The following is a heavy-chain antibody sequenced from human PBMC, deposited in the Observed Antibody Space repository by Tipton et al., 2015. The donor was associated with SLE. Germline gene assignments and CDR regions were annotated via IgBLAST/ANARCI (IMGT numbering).Heavy chain of an antibody. V-gene: IGHV4-59*01. D-gene: IGHD6-19*01. CDR2: FYVSGGT. Sequence: TLSLTCTVSGGSISSFHWSWVRLPPGKGLEFLGYFYVSGGTTYNPSLKSRLTISLDTSRNQFSLKLSSVTAEDTAVYYCASHSTAVAGKALDYWGRGTLVTVSS. CDR1: GGSISSFH. J-gene: IGHJ4*02. CDR3: ASHSTAVAGKALDY.